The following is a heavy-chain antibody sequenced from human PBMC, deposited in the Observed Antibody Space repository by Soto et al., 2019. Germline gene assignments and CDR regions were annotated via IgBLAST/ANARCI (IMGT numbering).Heavy chain of an antibody. Sequence: KASETLSLTCTVSGGSISSGGYYWSWIRQHPGKGLEWIGYIYYSGSTYYNPSLKSRVTISVDTSKNQFSLKLSSVTAADTAVYYCARERGGSGSYYNAVDYWGQGTLVTVSS. CDR3: ARERGGSGSYYNAVDY. V-gene: IGHV4-31*03. J-gene: IGHJ4*02. CDR1: GGSISSGGYY. D-gene: IGHD3-10*01. CDR2: IYYSGST.